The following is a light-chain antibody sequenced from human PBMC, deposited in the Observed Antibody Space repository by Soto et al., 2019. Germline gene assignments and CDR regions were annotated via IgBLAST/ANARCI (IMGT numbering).Light chain of an antibody. CDR3: QQRSNWPPT. J-gene: IGKJ1*01. CDR2: DAS. Sequence: EIVLTQSPATLSLSPWERATLSCRASQSVSSYLAWYQQKPGQAPRLLIYDASNRATGIPARFSGSGSGTDFTLTISSLEPEDFAVYYCQQRSNWPPTFGQGTKVDI. CDR1: QSVSSY. V-gene: IGKV3-11*01.